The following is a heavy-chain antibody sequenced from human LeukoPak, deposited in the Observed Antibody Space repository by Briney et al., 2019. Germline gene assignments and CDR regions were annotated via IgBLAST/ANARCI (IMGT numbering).Heavy chain of an antibody. CDR3: ASPQYMDV. CDR1: GGSFSGCY. Sequence: SETLSLTCAVYGGSFSGCYWSWIRQPPGKGLEWIGEINHSGSTNYNPSLKSRVTISVDTSKNQFSLKLSSVTAADTAVYYCASPQYMDVWGKGTTVTVSS. J-gene: IGHJ6*03. CDR2: INHSGST. V-gene: IGHV4-34*01.